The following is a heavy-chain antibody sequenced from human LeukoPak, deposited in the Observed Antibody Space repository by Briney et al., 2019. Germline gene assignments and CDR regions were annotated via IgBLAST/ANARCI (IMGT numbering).Heavy chain of an antibody. CDR2: ITSGDDR. D-gene: IGHD5-18*01. CDR1: GFTFRSIG. CDR3: AKASGYTYGYPFDS. J-gene: IGHJ4*02. Sequence: GGSLRLSCAASGFTFRSIGLSWVRQAPGKGLEWVSTITSGDDRFYADSVKGRFTISRDNSKNTLYLHMNSLRAEDTAVYYCAKASGYTYGYPFDSWGQGSLVSVSS. V-gene: IGHV3-23*01.